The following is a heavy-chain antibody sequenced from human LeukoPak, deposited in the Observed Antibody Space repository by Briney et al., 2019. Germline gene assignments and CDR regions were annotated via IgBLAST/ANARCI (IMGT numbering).Heavy chain of an antibody. J-gene: IGHJ4*02. CDR1: GFTFSSYW. V-gene: IGHV3-7*01. Sequence: PGRSLRLSCAASGFTFSSYWMSWVRQAPGKGLEWVANIKQDGSEKYYVDSVKGRFTISRDNAKNSLYLQMNSLRAEDTAVYYCAREIRFLEWLSDYWGQGTLVTVSS. CDR3: AREIRFLEWLSDY. CDR2: IKQDGSEK. D-gene: IGHD3-3*01.